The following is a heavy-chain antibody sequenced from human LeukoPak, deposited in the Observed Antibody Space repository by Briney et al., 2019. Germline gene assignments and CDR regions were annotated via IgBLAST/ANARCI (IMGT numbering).Heavy chain of an antibody. V-gene: IGHV3-74*01. D-gene: IGHD3-10*01. CDR1: GFTFSSYW. CDR2: INSDGSST. CDR3: AAQAGFGEFLTAYYYYYGMDV. J-gene: IGHJ6*02. Sequence: GGSLRLSCAASGFTFSSYWMHWVRQAPGKGLVWVSRINSDGSSTSYADSVKGRFTISRDNAKNTLYLQMNSLRAEDTAVYYCAAQAGFGEFLTAYYYYYGMDVWGQGTTVTVSS.